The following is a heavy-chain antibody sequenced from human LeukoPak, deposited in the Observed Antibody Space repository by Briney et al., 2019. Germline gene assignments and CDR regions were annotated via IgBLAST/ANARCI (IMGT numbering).Heavy chain of an antibody. CDR2: ISGSGGGT. D-gene: IGHD3-10*01. Sequence: PGGSLRPSCVVSGITLSNYGMSWVRQAPGKGLEWVAGISGSGGGTHYADSVKGRFTVSRDNPKNTLHLQVNSPRAEDTAVYFCAKRGVVIRVILVGFHKEASYFDSWGQGALVTVSS. J-gene: IGHJ4*02. V-gene: IGHV3-23*01. CDR3: AKRGVVIRVILVGFHKEASYFDS. CDR1: GITLSNYG.